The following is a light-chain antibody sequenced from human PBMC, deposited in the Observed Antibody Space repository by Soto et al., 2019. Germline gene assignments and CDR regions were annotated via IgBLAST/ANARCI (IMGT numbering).Light chain of an antibody. Sequence: EIVLTQSPVTLSLSPGDRATLSCRASQSVSSRYFAWYQQKPGQAPRLLIYAASSRAAGIPDRFSGSGSGTDFSLTISRLEPEDFAVYYCHQYASSRTFGPGTKVE. CDR3: HQYASSRT. CDR1: QSVSSRY. V-gene: IGKV3-20*01. J-gene: IGKJ1*01. CDR2: AAS.